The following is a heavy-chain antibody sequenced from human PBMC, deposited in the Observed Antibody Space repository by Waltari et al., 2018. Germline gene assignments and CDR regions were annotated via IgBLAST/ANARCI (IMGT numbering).Heavy chain of an antibody. CDR3: ARLPPGDY. V-gene: IGHV3-53*01. Sequence: EVQLVASGGGLIQPGGSLRLSCAASGFTVGSKSMTWVRQAPGKGLEWVSVIHSGGDSYHADSVKGRFTISRDNSKNTLYLQMNSLRAEDTAVYYCARLPPGDYWGQGTLVTVSS. CDR1: GFTVGSKS. D-gene: IGHD3-10*01. J-gene: IGHJ4*02. CDR2: IHSGGDS.